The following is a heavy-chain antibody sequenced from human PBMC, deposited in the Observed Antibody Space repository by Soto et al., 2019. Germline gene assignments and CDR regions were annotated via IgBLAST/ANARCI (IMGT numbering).Heavy chain of an antibody. J-gene: IGHJ5*02. D-gene: IGHD2-2*03. V-gene: IGHV3-20*04. Sequence: GGSLRLSCASSGFTFYAYGMGLLRQTPGKGLEWVSGINWNGDTTNYVDSVKGRFTISRDNAKNSLYLQMNSLRAEDTALYYCARDGYCSYSSCYRPWFDPRGQGTLVTVSS. CDR1: GFTFYAYG. CDR3: ARDGYCSYSSCYRPWFDP. CDR2: INWNGDTT.